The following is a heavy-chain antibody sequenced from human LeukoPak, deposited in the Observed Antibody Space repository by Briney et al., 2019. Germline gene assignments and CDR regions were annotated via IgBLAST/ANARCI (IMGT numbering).Heavy chain of an antibody. CDR1: GYTFTDYF. V-gene: IGHV1-2*02. CDR2: INPNSGGT. J-gene: IGHJ4*02. Sequence: ASVKVSCKASGYTFTDYFIHWVRQAPGQGLEWMGWINPNSGGTKYAQKFQGRFIMTRDTSISTAYMELSSLRSDDTAVFYCARDPSQGYGNWGQGTLVAVSS. D-gene: IGHD4-17*01. CDR3: ARDPSQGYGN.